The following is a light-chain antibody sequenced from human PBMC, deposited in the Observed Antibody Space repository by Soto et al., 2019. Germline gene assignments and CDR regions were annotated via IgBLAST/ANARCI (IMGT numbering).Light chain of an antibody. V-gene: IGKV3-20*01. Sequence: DIVLTQSPGSLSLSPGERATLSCRASQSVDSSFFAWYQQKPGQAPGLLIYGASKRATGTPDRFSGSGSGTDFTLTITRLEPEAFAVYYCQQYVSSGTFGQGTKVENK. CDR2: GAS. J-gene: IGKJ1*01. CDR3: QQYVSSGT. CDR1: QSVDSSF.